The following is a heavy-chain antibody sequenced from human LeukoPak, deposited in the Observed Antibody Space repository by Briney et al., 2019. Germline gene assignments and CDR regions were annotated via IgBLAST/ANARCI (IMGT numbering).Heavy chain of an antibody. J-gene: IGHJ3*02. Sequence: PGGSLRLSCAASGFTFSSYAMHWVRQAPGKGLEWVAVISYDGSNKYYADSVKGRFTISRDNSKNTLYLQMNSLRAEDTAVYYCARENGDYDGPDDAFDIWGQGTMVTVSS. V-gene: IGHV3-30-3*01. D-gene: IGHD4-17*01. CDR2: ISYDGSNK. CDR1: GFTFSSYA. CDR3: ARENGDYDGPDDAFDI.